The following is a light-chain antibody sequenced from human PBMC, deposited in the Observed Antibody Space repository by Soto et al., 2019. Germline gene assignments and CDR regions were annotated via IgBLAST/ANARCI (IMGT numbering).Light chain of an antibody. CDR1: QSVSSSY. J-gene: IGKJ1*01. Sequence: EIVLTQSPGTLSLSPGERATLSCRASQSVSSSYLAWYQQKPGQAPRPLIYGASSRAIGIPARFSGSGSGTDFTLPIIRLETEDFAVYYCQQYGSSPWTFGQGTKVEIK. V-gene: IGKV3-20*01. CDR3: QQYGSSPWT. CDR2: GAS.